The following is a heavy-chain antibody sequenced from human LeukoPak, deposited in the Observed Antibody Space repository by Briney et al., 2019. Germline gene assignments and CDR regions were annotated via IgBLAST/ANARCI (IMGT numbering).Heavy chain of an antibody. J-gene: IGHJ4*02. D-gene: IGHD3-10*01. CDR1: GYTFTSYG. CDR3: ARDQDGFGELDY. V-gene: IGHV1-18*01. Sequence: ASVKVSCKASGYTFTSYGISWVRQAPGQGLEWMGWISAYNGNTNYAQKLQGRVIMTTDTSTSTAYMELRSLRSDDTAVYYCARDQDGFGELDYWGQGALVTVSS. CDR2: ISAYNGNT.